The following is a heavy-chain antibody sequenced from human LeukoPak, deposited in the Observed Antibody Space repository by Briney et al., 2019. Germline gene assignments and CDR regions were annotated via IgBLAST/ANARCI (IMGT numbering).Heavy chain of an antibody. V-gene: IGHV3-53*01. J-gene: IGHJ4*02. D-gene: IGHD5-24*01. CDR1: GFTVSSNY. CDR2: IYSGGST. Sequence: GGSLRLSCAASGFTVSSNYMSWVRQAPGKGLEWVSVIYSGGSTYYADSVKGRFTISRDNSKNTLYLQMNSLRAEDTAVYYCARERVEMATTTGAFDYWGQGTLVTVSS. CDR3: ARERVEMATTTGAFDY.